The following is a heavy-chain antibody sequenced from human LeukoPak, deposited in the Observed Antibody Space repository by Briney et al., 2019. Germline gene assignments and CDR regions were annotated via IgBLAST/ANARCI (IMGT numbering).Heavy chain of an antibody. CDR1: GGSISSGSHY. J-gene: IGHJ4*02. CDR2: IYDSGNS. D-gene: IGHD3-10*01. V-gene: IGHV4-39*01. CDR3: ARLSYGSGSHYNFYFDF. Sequence: SETLSLTCTVSGGSISSGSHYWGWIRQPPGKELEWIGNIYDSGNSYYNPSLKSRVTISVDASKNQFSLNLSSVTAADTAVYYCARLSYGSGSHYNFYFDFWGQGTLVTVSA.